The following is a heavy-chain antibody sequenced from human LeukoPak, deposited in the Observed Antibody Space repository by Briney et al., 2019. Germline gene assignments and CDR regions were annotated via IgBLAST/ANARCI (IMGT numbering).Heavy chain of an antibody. CDR3: ARGSGGAAASNWFDP. CDR1: GGTFSSYA. Sequence: SVKVSCKASGGTFSSYAISWVRQAPGQGLEWMGGIIPIFGTANYAQKFQGRVTITADESTSTAYMELSSLRSEDTAVYYCARGSGGAAASNWFDPWGQGTLVTVSS. V-gene: IGHV1-69*13. CDR2: IIPIFGTA. J-gene: IGHJ5*02. D-gene: IGHD6-13*01.